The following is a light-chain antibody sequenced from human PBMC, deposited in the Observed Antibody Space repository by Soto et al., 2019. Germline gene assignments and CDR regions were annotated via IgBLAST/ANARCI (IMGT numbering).Light chain of an antibody. J-gene: IGLJ2*01. CDR3: SLHAGRNKNIV. V-gene: IGLV2-8*01. CDR2: EVS. CDR1: SSDVGGYNY. Sequence: QSALTQPPSASGSPGQSVTISCTGTSSDVGGYNYVSWYQQHPGEAPKLMISEVSKRQSGVPDRFSGSKSGNTASLTVSGLQAEDEADYYCSLHAGRNKNIVFGGGTKVTVL.